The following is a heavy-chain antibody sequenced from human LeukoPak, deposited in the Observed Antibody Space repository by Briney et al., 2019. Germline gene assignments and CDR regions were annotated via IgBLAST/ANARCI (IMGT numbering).Heavy chain of an antibody. CDR3: AHIIYDILTGPKLGDAFDI. Sequence: SGPTLLQPPQTLTLTCTFSGFSLGTRGVGVGWIRQPPGKALEWLSLISWDDDKFYSPSLKTRLTITKDTSKKQVVLTMTNMDPVDTATYYCAHIIYDILTGPKLGDAFDIWGQGTMVTVSS. J-gene: IGHJ3*02. D-gene: IGHD3-9*01. V-gene: IGHV2-5*02. CDR2: ISWDDDK. CDR1: GFSLGTRGVG.